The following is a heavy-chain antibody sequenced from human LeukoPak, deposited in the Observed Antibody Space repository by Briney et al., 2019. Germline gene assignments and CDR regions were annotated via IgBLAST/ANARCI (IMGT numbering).Heavy chain of an antibody. V-gene: IGHV1-69*13. CDR2: IIPIFGTA. J-gene: IGHJ4*02. Sequence: SVKVSCKASGGTFSSYAISWVRQAPGQGLEWMGGIIPIFGTANYAQKFQGRVTITADESTSTAYMELSGLRSEDTAVYYCARGGITDLTEYYFDYWGQGTLVTVSS. CDR3: ARGGITDLTEYYFDY. CDR1: GGTFSSYA. D-gene: IGHD1-20*01.